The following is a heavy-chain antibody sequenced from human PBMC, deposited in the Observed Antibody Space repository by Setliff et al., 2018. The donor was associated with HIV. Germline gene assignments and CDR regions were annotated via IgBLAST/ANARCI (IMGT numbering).Heavy chain of an antibody. Sequence: GGSLRLSCVASGFTFTSFPMHWVRQAPGKGLEWVAVISYDGTNKSYADSVEGRFTISRDISKNTLFLQMNSLRAEDSAVYYCARDEPGWYALSGGRYFDYWGQGTLVTVSS. V-gene: IGHV3-30*04. CDR3: ARDEPGWYALSGGRYFDY. CDR2: ISYDGTNK. J-gene: IGHJ4*02. D-gene: IGHD6-19*01. CDR1: GFTFTSFP.